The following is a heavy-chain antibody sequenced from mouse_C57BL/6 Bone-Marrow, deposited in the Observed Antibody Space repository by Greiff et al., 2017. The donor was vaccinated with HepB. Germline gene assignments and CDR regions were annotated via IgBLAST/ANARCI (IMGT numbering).Heavy chain of an antibody. CDR2: ISSGGSYT. J-gene: IGHJ4*01. V-gene: IGHV5-6*01. CDR3: ARNYGNYAMDY. CDR1: GFTFSSYG. Sequence: EVQLVESGGDLVKPGGSLKLSCAASGFTFSSYGMSWVRQTPDKRLEWVATISSGGSYTYYPDSVTGRFTISRDNAKNTLYLHMSSLKSEDTAMYYCARNYGNYAMDYWGQGTSVTVSS. D-gene: IGHD2-1*01.